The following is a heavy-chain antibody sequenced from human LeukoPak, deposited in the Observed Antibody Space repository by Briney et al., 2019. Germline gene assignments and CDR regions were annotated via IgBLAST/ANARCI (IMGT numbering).Heavy chain of an antibody. J-gene: IGHJ4*02. CDR1: GYTFTSYG. CDR3: ARALPNASTSCYDY. D-gene: IGHD2-2*01. V-gene: IGHV1-18*01. CDR2: ISAYNGNT. Sequence: RASVKVSCKASGYTFTSYGISWVRQAPGQGLEWMGWISAYNGNTNYAQKLQGRVTMTTDTSTSTAYMELRSLRSDDTAVYYCARALPNASTSCYDYWGQGTLVTVSS.